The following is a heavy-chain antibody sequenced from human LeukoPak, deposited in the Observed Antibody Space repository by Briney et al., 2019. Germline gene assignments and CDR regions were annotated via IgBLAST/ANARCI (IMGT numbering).Heavy chain of an antibody. D-gene: IGHD3-10*01. CDR1: GYTFTSYY. CDR3: ARGGSGSYYSRNWFDP. V-gene: IGHV1-46*01. CDR2: INPSGGST. Sequence: GASVKVSCKESGYTFTSYYMHWVRQAPGQGLEWMGIINPSGGSTSYAQKFQGRVTMTRDTSTSTVYMELSSLRSEDTAVYYCARGGSGSYYSRNWFDPWGQGTLVTVSS. J-gene: IGHJ5*02.